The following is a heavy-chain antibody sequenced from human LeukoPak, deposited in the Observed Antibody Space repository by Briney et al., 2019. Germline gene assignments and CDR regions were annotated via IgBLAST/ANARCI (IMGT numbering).Heavy chain of an antibody. CDR2: ISSSCSYI. V-gene: IGHV3-21*01. CDR1: GFTFSSYS. Sequence: GGSLRLSCAASGFTFSSYSMNWVRQAPGKGLEWVSPISSSCSYIYYADSVKGRFTISRDNAKNSLYLQMNSLRAEDTAVYYCARLISVGATPDYWGQGTLVTVSS. J-gene: IGHJ4*02. D-gene: IGHD1-26*01. CDR3: ARLISVGATPDY.